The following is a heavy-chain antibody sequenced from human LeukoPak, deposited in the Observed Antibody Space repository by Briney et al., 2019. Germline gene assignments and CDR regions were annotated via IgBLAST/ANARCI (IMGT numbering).Heavy chain of an antibody. Sequence: PGGSLRLSCAASGFTFDDYAMHWVRQAPGKGLEWVSGISWNSGSIGYADSVKGRFTISRDNAKNSLFLQMNSLRAEDTAIYYCARALRDSSWYYEYWGQGTLVTVSS. D-gene: IGHD6-13*01. CDR1: GFTFDDYA. V-gene: IGHV3-9*01. J-gene: IGHJ4*02. CDR3: ARALRDSSWYYEY. CDR2: ISWNSGSI.